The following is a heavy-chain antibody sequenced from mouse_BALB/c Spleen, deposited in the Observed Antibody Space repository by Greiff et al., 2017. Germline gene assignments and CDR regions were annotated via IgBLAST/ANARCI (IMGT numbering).Heavy chain of an antibody. J-gene: IGHJ4*01. CDR1: GYTFTDYY. CDR3: ARNYRYGEAMDY. Sequence: VQLQQSGPELVKPGASVKMSCKASGYTFTDYYMDWVKQSHGESFEWIGRVNPYNGGTSYNQKFKGKATLTVDKSSSTAYMELNSLTSEDSAVYYCARNYRYGEAMDYWGQGTSVTVSS. V-gene: IGHV1-19*01. D-gene: IGHD2-14*01. CDR2: VNPYNGGT.